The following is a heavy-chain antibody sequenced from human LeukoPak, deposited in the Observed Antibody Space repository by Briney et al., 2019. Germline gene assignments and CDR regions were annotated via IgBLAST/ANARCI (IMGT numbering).Heavy chain of an antibody. CDR3: AKNQWSGFGELSDWFDP. V-gene: IGHV3-23*01. CDR1: GFTFSSYN. Sequence: GGSLRLSCAASGFTFSSYNMNWFRQAPGKGLEWVPAIRGSGDRRFYADSVKGRFTISRDNFKNTLYLQMNSLRAEDTAVYYCAKNQWSGFGELSDWFDPWGQGTLVTVSS. J-gene: IGHJ5*02. CDR2: IRGSGDRR. D-gene: IGHD3-10*01.